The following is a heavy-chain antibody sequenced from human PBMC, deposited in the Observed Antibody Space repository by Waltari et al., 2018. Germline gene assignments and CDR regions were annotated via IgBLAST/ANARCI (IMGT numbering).Heavy chain of an antibody. CDR1: GYSISSGYY. D-gene: IGHD6-13*01. V-gene: IGHV4-38-2*01. CDR3: ARLSIAAADPGIQH. J-gene: IGHJ1*01. CDR2: IYHSGST. Sequence: QVQLQESGPGLVKPSETLSLTCAVSGYSISSGYYWGWIRQPPGKGLEWIGSIYHSGSTYYNPSLKSRVTISVDTSKNQFSLKLSSVTAADTAVYYCARLSIAAADPGIQHWGQGTLVTVSS.